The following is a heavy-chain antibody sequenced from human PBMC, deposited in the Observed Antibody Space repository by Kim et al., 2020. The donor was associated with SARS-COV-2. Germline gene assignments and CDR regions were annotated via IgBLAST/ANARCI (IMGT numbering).Heavy chain of an antibody. J-gene: IGHJ4*02. CDR3: ASDTGYSSSWTAGGGYYFDY. CDR1: GFTFSSYS. CDR2: ISSSSSYI. D-gene: IGHD6-13*01. Sequence: GGSLRLSCAASGFTFSSYSMNWVRQAPGKGLEWVSSISSSSSYIYYADSVKGRFTISRDNAKNSLYLQMNSLRAEDTAVYYCASDTGYSSSWTAGGGYYFDYLGQGTLVTVSS. V-gene: IGHV3-21*01.